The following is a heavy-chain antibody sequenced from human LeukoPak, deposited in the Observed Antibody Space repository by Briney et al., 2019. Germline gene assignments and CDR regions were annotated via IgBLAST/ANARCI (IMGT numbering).Heavy chain of an antibody. CDR3: AKDRVYCSGGSCSTLYYYYYMDV. J-gene: IGHJ6*03. CDR1: GFTFSSYA. Sequence: GGSLRLSCAASGFTFSSYAMHWVRQAPGKGLEWVAVISYDGSNKYYADSVKGRFTISRDNSKNTLYLQMNSLRAEDTAVYYCAKDRVYCSGGSCSTLYYYYYMDVWGKGTTVTVSS. CDR2: ISYDGSNK. D-gene: IGHD2-15*01. V-gene: IGHV3-30*04.